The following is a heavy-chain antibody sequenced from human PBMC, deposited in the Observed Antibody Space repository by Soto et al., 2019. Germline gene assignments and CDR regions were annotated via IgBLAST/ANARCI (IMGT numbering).Heavy chain of an antibody. CDR2: ISYSGST. CDR1: GGSISSSF. CDR3: ARGHRAMEYYYYYGMDV. J-gene: IGHJ6*02. V-gene: IGHV4-59*01. Sequence: SESLPLTXSVSGGSISSSFWSWIRQPPGKELEWIGYISYSGSTTYNPSLKSRITLSVDTSKNQFSLRVASVTAADTAVYYCARGHRAMEYYYYYGMDVWGQGTTVTAP. D-gene: IGHD5-18*01.